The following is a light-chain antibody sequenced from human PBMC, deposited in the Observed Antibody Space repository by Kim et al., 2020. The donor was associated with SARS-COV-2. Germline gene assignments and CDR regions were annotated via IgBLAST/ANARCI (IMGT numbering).Light chain of an antibody. V-gene: IGKV3-15*01. Sequence: LSLSPGERATLSGRASQSISSNLAWYQQKPGQAPRVLIYGASARATGIPARFSGSGSGTEFTLTISNLQSEDFAVYYCQQYAYWRAFGQGTRLEIK. CDR3: QQYAYWRA. CDR2: GAS. CDR1: QSISSN. J-gene: IGKJ5*01.